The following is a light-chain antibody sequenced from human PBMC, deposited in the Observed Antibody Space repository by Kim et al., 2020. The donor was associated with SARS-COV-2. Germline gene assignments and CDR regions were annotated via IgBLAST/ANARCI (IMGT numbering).Light chain of an antibody. CDR2: DAS. CDR1: KSVSTY. J-gene: IGKJ5*01. CDR3: HQRDNWPPT. V-gene: IGKV3-11*01. Sequence: ETVLTQSPATLSLSPGERATLSCRASKSVSTYIAWYQQRPGQAPRLLISDASNRATGIPARFSGSGSGTDFTLTISTLEPEDFAVYYCHQRDNWPPTFGHGTRLEIK.